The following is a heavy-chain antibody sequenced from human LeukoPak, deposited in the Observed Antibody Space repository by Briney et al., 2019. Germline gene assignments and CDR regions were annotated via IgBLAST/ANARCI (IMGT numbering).Heavy chain of an antibody. Sequence: SVKVSCKASGGTFSSYAISWVRQAPGQGLEWMGGIIPIFGTANYAQKFQGRVTITADESTSTAYMELSSLRSEDTAVYYCARDQYDYGSDPYYFDCWGQGTLVTVSS. CDR1: GGTFSSYA. CDR3: ARDQYDYGSDPYYFDC. V-gene: IGHV1-69*01. CDR2: IIPIFGTA. J-gene: IGHJ4*02. D-gene: IGHD3-10*01.